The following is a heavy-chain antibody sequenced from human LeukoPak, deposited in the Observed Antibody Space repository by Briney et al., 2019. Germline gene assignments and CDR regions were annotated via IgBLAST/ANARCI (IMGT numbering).Heavy chain of an antibody. J-gene: IGHJ3*01. CDR3: ARRQWTAFDV. V-gene: IGHV3-7*01. CDR2: IKPDGNER. Sequence: VGSLRLSCAASGFTFNTYWISWVRQAPGKGLQWVANIKPDGNERYYVDSVKGRFSISRDNAKSSLYLQMNSLRVDDTAIYYCARRQWTAFDVWGQGTMVTVSS. D-gene: IGHD6-19*01. CDR1: GFTFNTYW.